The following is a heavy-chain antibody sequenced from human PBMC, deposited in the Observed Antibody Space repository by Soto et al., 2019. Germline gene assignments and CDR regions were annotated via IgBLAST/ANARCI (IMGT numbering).Heavy chain of an antibody. CDR2: TYYKSKWNN. CDR3: TGITWFRGMDV. J-gene: IGHJ6*02. V-gene: IGHV6-1*01. Sequence: TLSLTFAISWDIVSSHSAAWNCVRQSPSSGLEWLGRTYYKSKWNNDYALSVKSRITINPDTSKNQFSLHLYSVTPEDTAVYYCTGITWFRGMDVWGQGTPVTVSS. D-gene: IGHD3-10*01. CDR1: WDIVSSHSAA.